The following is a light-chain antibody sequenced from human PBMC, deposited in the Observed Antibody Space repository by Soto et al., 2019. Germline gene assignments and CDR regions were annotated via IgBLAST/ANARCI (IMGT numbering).Light chain of an antibody. CDR1: SSDVGGYNY. CDR3: LSKTSSISYV. V-gene: IGLV2-14*01. Sequence: QSALTQPASVSGSPGQSITISCTGTSSDVGGYNYVSWYQQHPGKAPKLMIYEVSNRPSGVSNRFSGSKSGNTASLTISGLQAEDEADYYCLSKTSSISYVFGTGTKVTVL. CDR2: EVS. J-gene: IGLJ1*01.